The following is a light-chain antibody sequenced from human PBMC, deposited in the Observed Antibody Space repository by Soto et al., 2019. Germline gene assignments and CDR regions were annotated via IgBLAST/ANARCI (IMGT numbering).Light chain of an antibody. CDR1: SSNIGSNY. V-gene: IGLV1-47*02. CDR3: AAWDDSLSVF. CDR2: DNN. J-gene: IGLJ2*01. Sequence: QSVPTQPPSASGTPGQRVTISCSGSSSNIGSNYVSWYQQLPGTAPKLLIYDNNQRPSGVPDRFSGSKSGTSASLAISGLRSEDEADYYCAAWDDSLSVFFGGGTKVTVL.